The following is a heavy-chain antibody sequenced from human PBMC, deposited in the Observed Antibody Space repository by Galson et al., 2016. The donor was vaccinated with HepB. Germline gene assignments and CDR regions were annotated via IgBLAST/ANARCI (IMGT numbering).Heavy chain of an antibody. Sequence: TLSLTCSVSGGSITSGSYYWSWIRQHPGKGLEWIGYISYSGSTYYSPSLKSRVTISVDTSKNQFSLNLSSVTAADTAIYYCARSLTSHYYYAVDVWGQGTTVTVSS. J-gene: IGHJ6*02. D-gene: IGHD6-6*01. CDR3: ARSLTSHYYYAVDV. CDR1: GGSITSGSYY. CDR2: ISYSGST. V-gene: IGHV4-31*03.